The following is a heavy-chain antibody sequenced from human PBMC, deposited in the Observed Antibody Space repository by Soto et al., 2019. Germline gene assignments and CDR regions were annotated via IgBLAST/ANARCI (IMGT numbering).Heavy chain of an antibody. CDR3: ARSSGGNFGIIIEGTNWFAP. D-gene: IGHD1-26*01. J-gene: IGHJ5*02. CDR1: RDTFTSYY. V-gene: IGHV1-46*01. CDR2: INPHGGST. Sequence: QLVQSGGEVKQPGASVKVSCKAPRDTFTSYYINWVRQAPGQGLEWRGVINPHGGSTPYAQKLKGRATMTRDSAASTVYMEVSSLTSEDTAMYYCARSSGGNFGIIIEGTNWFAPWGQRTLVTVSS.